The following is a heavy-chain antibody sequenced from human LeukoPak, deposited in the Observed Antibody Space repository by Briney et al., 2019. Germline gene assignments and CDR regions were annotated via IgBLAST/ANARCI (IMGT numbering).Heavy chain of an antibody. V-gene: IGHV1-18*01. Sequence: ASVKVSCKASGYTFTSYGISWVRQAPGQGLEWMGWISACNGNTNYAQKLQGRVTMTTDTSMSTAYMELRSLRSDDTAVYYCARLRIAAAGSLAFFDYWGQGTLVTVSS. D-gene: IGHD6-13*01. CDR1: GYTFTSYG. J-gene: IGHJ4*02. CDR2: ISACNGNT. CDR3: ARLRIAAAGSLAFFDY.